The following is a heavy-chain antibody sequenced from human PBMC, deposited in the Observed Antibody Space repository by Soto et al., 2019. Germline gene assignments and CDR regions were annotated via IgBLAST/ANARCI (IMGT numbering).Heavy chain of an antibody. CDR3: ARDKPVYSANSWRDP. D-gene: IGHD1-26*01. Sequence: AGGSLRLSCAASGFTFSRYGMHWVRQAPGKGLEWVAGIWYDGSSEYYADSVKGRFTISRDESKSTLYLKMNSLRAEDTALYYCARDKPVYSANSWRDPWGQGTLVTVSS. J-gene: IGHJ5*02. CDR2: IWYDGSSE. V-gene: IGHV3-33*01. CDR1: GFTFSRYG.